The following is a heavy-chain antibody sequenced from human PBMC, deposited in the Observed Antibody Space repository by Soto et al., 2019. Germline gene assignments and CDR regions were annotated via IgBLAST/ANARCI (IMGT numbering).Heavy chain of an antibody. CDR1: GFTFSSYA. V-gene: IGHV3-23*01. D-gene: IGHD6-19*01. J-gene: IGHJ4*02. Sequence: PGGSLRLSCAASGFTFSSYAMSWVRQAPGKGLEWVSAISGSGGSTYYADSVKGRFTISRDNSKNTLYLQMNSLRAEDTAVYYCAKDYSSGLIRPYYYFAYWGQGTLVTVSS. CDR2: ISGSGGST. CDR3: AKDYSSGLIRPYYYFAY.